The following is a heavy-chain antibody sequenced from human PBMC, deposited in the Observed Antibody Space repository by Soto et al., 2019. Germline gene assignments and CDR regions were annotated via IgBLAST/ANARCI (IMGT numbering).Heavy chain of an antibody. CDR3: ARDPPGSGDSVIT. D-gene: IGHD4-17*01. CDR1: GTSMISYF. J-gene: IGHJ4*02. CDR2: IHSSGST. Sequence: SETLSLTCSVSGTSMISYFWTWIRQPAGKGLEWIGRIHSSGSTNYNPSLKSRVTMSVDTSKNHFSLKLSSVTAADTAVYYCARDPPGSGDSVITWGQGILVTVSS. V-gene: IGHV4-4*07.